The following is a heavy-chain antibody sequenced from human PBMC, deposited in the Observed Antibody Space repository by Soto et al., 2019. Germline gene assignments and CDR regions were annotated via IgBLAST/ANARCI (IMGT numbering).Heavy chain of an antibody. J-gene: IGHJ3*01. D-gene: IGHD2-15*01. V-gene: IGHV3-11*01. CDR1: GFTFSDYY. CDR3: ARSCSGGSCYDGDDAFDV. CDR2: ITYSGSTT. Sequence: QVQLVESGGGLVKPGGSLRLSCAASGFTFSDYYMSWIRQAPGKGLEGVSYITYSGSTTYYAGSVKGRFTVSRDNAKNSLFLQVNSLRAEDTAVYYCARSCSGGSCYDGDDAFDVWGQGTMVTVSS.